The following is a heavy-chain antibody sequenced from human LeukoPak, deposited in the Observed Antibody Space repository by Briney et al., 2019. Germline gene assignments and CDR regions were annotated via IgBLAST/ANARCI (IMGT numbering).Heavy chain of an antibody. D-gene: IGHD1-26*01. CDR3: ARDKVRMVGATRSFDY. CDR2: ISAYNGNT. CDR1: GYTFTSYG. J-gene: IGHJ4*02. Sequence: ASVKVSCKASGYTFTSYGISWVRQAPGQGLEWMGWISAYNGNTNYAQKLQGRVTMTTDTSTSTAYMELRSLRSDDRAVYYCARDKVRMVGATRSFDYWGQGTLVTVSS. V-gene: IGHV1-18*01.